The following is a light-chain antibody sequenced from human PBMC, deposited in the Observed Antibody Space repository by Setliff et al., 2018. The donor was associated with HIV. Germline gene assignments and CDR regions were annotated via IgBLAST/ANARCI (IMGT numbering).Light chain of an antibody. Sequence: QSALTQPASVSGSPGQSITISCTGTSSDVGGYNYVSWYQQHPGNAPKVLIYEVSDRPSGVSNRFSGSKSGNTASLTISGLRAEDEADYYCTSYTTTSTVIFGGGTKVTVL. J-gene: IGLJ2*01. CDR3: TSYTTTSTVI. CDR1: SSDVGGYNY. V-gene: IGLV2-14*03. CDR2: EVS.